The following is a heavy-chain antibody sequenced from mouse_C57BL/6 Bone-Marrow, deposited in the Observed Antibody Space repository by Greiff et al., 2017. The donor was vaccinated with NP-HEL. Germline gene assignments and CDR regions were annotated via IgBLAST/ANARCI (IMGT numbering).Heavy chain of an antibody. CDR2: IYPGGGYT. CDR3: AGSNYGWFAY. D-gene: IGHD2-5*01. Sequence: QVQLQQSGAELVRPGNSVKMSCKASGYTFTNYWIGWAKQRPGHGLEWLGAIYPGGGYTNYNEKLKGKATLTADKSSSTAHMQCSSLTAEYSAIDYCAGSNYGWFAYWGQGTLVTVSA. J-gene: IGHJ3*01. V-gene: IGHV1-63*01. CDR1: GYTFTNYW.